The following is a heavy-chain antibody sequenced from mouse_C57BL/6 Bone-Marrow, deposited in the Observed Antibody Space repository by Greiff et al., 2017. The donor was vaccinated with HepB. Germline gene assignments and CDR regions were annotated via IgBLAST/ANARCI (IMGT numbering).Heavy chain of an antibody. Sequence: QVQLQQPGAELVKPGASVKLSCKASGYTFTSYWMHWVKQRPGRGLEWIGRIDPNSGGTKYNEKFKSKATLTVDKPSSTAYMQLSSLTSEDSAVYYSARYRQLRLRRAMDYWGQGTSVTVSS. CDR3: ARYRQLRLRRAMDY. V-gene: IGHV1-72*01. D-gene: IGHD3-2*02. CDR2: IDPNSGGT. J-gene: IGHJ4*01. CDR1: GYTFTSYW.